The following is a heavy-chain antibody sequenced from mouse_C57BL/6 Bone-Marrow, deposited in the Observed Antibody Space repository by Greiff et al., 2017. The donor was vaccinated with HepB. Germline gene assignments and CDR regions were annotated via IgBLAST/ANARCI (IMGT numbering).Heavy chain of an antibody. CDR3: TRFTTVVARAMDY. V-gene: IGHV14-4*01. Sequence: EVKLMESGAELVRPGASVKLSCTASGFNIKDDYMHWVKQRPEQGLEWIGWIDPENGDTEYASKFQGKATITADTSSNTAYLQLSSLTSEDTAVYYCTRFTTVVARAMDYWGQGTSVTVSS. D-gene: IGHD1-1*01. CDR2: IDPENGDT. J-gene: IGHJ4*01. CDR1: GFNIKDDY.